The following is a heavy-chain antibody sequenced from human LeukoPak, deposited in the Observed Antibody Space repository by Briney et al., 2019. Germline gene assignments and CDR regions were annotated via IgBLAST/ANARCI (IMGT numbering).Heavy chain of an antibody. V-gene: IGHV3-23*01. J-gene: IGHJ4*02. D-gene: IGHD3-10*01. CDR2: ISGGGGST. CDR1: GFGFSSYA. CDR3: SKDRGRG. Sequence: GGSLRLSCAASGFGFSSYAMSWVRQAPGKGLEWVSDISGGGGSTYYADSVKGRFTISRDNSKNTLYLQMDSLRVEDTAFYYCSKDRGRGWGQGTLVTVSS.